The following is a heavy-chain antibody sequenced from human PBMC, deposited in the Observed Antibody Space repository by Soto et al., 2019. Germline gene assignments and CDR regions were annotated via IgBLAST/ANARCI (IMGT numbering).Heavy chain of an antibody. Sequence: VQLVESGGGLVQPGRSLRLSCAASGFTFDDYAMHWVRQAPGKGLEWVSGISWNSGSIGYADSVKGRFTISRDNAKNSLYLQMNSLRAEDTALYYCAKGGYGSGSYYNLDYWGQGTLVTVSS. CDR3: AKGGYGSGSYYNLDY. J-gene: IGHJ4*02. CDR2: ISWNSGSI. CDR1: GFTFDDYA. V-gene: IGHV3-9*01. D-gene: IGHD3-10*01.